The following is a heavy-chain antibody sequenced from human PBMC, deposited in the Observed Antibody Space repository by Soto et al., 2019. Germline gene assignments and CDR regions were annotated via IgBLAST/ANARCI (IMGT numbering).Heavy chain of an antibody. Sequence: SETLSLTCAVYGGSFSGYYWSWIRQPPGKGLEWIGEINHSGSTNYNPSLKSRVTISVDTSKNQFSLKLGSVTAADTAVYYCARFRAVRGAIIKGYYYYGMDVWGQGTTVTVSS. CDR3: ARFRAVRGAIIKGYYYYGMDV. CDR2: INHSGST. J-gene: IGHJ6*02. V-gene: IGHV4-34*01. CDR1: GGSFSGYY. D-gene: IGHD3-10*01.